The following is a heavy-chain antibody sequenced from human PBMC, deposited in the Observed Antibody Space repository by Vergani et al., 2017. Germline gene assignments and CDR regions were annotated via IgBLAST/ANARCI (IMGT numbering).Heavy chain of an antibody. J-gene: IGHJ3*02. Sequence: QVQLVQSGAEVKKPGSSVKVSCKASGGTFSSYTISWVRQAPGQGLEWMGRIIPILGIANYAQKFQGRVTITADKSTSTAYMELSSLRSEDTAVYYCARDCGGDCGDAFDIWGQGTMVTVSS. CDR2: IIPILGIA. CDR1: GGTFSSYT. CDR3: ARDCGGDCGDAFDI. V-gene: IGHV1-69*09. D-gene: IGHD2-21*02.